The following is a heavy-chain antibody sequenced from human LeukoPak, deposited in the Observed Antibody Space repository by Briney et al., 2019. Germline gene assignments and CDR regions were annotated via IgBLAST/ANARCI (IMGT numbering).Heavy chain of an antibody. CDR3: ARVSRSSSREDY. V-gene: IGHV4-34*01. CDR2: INHSGST. CDR1: GGSFSGYY. J-gene: IGHJ4*02. Sequence: SETPSLTCAVYGGSFSGYYWSWIRQPPGKGLEWIGEINHSGSTNYNPSLKSRVTISVDTSKNQFSLKLSSVTAADTAVYYCARVSRSSSREDYWGQGTLVTVSS. D-gene: IGHD6-6*01.